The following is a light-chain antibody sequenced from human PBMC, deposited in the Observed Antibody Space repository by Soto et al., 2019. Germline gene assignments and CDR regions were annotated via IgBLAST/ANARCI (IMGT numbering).Light chain of an antibody. Sequence: EVVLTQSPGTLSLSPGERATLSCRASQSVRTSDVTWYQHQPGQAPRLLSYGAFNRATDIPDRFSGSGSGTDFTLTISRLEAEDFAVYYCQHCGNSRYTFGQGTRLEIK. V-gene: IGKV3-20*01. J-gene: IGKJ2*01. CDR1: QSVRTSD. CDR2: GAF. CDR3: QHCGNSRYT.